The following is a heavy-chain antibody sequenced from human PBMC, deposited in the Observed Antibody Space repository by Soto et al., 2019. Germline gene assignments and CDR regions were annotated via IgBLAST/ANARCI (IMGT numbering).Heavy chain of an antibody. CDR1: GGTFSSYT. CDR3: AGTVVTPDNYYYYYGMDV. CDR2: IIPILGIA. D-gene: IGHD2-21*02. J-gene: IGHJ6*02. Sequence: SVKVSCKASGGTFSSYTISWVRQAPGQGLEWMGRIIPILGIANYAQKLQGRVTITADKSTSTAYMELSSLRSEDTAVYYCAGTVVTPDNYYYYYGMDVWGQGTTVTVSS. V-gene: IGHV1-69*02.